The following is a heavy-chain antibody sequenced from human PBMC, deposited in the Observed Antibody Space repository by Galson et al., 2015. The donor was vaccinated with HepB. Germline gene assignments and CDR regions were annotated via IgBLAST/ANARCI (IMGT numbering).Heavy chain of an antibody. V-gene: IGHV3-21*06. CDR3: ARENRGSRWDQYYFDY. CDR2: ISSSSSDI. CDR1: GFTFNTYS. J-gene: IGHJ4*02. Sequence: SLRLSCAASGFTFNTYSMTWVRQAPGKGLEWVSSISSSSSDIYYANSVKGRFTISRDNAKNSLYLQMNSLRAEDTAVYYCARENRGSRWDQYYFDYWGQGTLVTVSS. D-gene: IGHD6-13*01.